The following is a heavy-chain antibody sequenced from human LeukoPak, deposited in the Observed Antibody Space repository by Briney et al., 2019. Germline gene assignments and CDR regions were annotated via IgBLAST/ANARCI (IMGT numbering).Heavy chain of an antibody. CDR2: IKQDGSEK. Sequence: GGSLRLSCAASGFTFSNYWMSWVRQAPGQGLEWVANIKQDGSEKYYVDSVKGRFTISRDNAKNSLYLQMNRLRDEDTAVYYCARVYGSGTYYPYRMDVWGQGTTVTVFS. V-gene: IGHV3-7*04. CDR3: ARVYGSGTYYPYRMDV. J-gene: IGHJ6*02. D-gene: IGHD3-10*01. CDR1: GFTFSNYW.